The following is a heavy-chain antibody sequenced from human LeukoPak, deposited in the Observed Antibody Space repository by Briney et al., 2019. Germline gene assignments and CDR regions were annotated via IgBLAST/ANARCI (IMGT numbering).Heavy chain of an antibody. Sequence: SESLSLTCTVSGGSLCGYSSSWISQPARGRLGWIGRIYTSGSTNYNPSLSRRVTLSVDTPKNQCSLKLSSLTAAATPLYFSAGDRMATAHFD. J-gene: IGHJ4*01. CDR3: AGDRMATAHFD. CDR2: IYTSGST. V-gene: IGHV4-4*07. D-gene: IGHD5-24*01. CDR1: GGSLCGYS.